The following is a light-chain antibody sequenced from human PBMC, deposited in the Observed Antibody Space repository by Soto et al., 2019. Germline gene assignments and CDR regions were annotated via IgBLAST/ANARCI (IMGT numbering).Light chain of an antibody. CDR2: RNN. V-gene: IGLV1-44*01. CDR3: ATWDDSLNGFYV. J-gene: IGLJ1*01. Sequence: QSVLTQAPSASGTPGQRVTISCSGSSSNIGSNTVNWYQQLPGTAPKLLIYRNNQRPSGVPDRFSGSKSGTSASLAISGLRSDDEADYFCATWDDSLNGFYVFGTGTKVTVL. CDR1: SSNIGSNT.